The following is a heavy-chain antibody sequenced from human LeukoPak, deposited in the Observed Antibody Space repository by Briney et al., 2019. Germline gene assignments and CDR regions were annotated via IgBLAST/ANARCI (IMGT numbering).Heavy chain of an antibody. J-gene: IGHJ6*02. CDR1: GGSISSSSYY. Sequence: SETLSLTCTVSGGSISSSSYYWGWIRQPPGKGLEWIGSIYYSGSTYYNPSLKSRVTISVDTSKNQFSLKLSSVTAADTAVYYCARARYYYGMDVWGQGTTVTVSS. CDR3: ARARYYYGMDV. V-gene: IGHV4-39*01. CDR2: IYYSGST.